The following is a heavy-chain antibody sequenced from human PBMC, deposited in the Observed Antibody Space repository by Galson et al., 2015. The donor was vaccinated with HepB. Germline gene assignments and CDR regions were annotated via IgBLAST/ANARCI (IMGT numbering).Heavy chain of an antibody. CDR2: IYPGDSDT. D-gene: IGHD6-19*01. CDR1: GYSFTSYW. Sequence: QSGAEVKKPGESLRISCKGSGYSFTSYWIAWVRQMPGKGLEWMGTIYPGDSDTRYSPSFQGQVTISADKSISTAYLQWSSLKASDTAMYYCARSIAVAGSTRAFEIWGQGTMVTVSS. CDR3: ARSIAVAGSTRAFEI. V-gene: IGHV5-51*01. J-gene: IGHJ3*02.